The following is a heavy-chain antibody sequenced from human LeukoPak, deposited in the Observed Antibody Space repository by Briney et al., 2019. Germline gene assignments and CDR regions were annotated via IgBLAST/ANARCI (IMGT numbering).Heavy chain of an antibody. D-gene: IGHD4-17*01. J-gene: IGHJ6*03. CDR3: ARVTVPPLDYYYYMDV. V-gene: IGHV4-39*07. CDR2: IYYSGST. Sequence: SGTLSLTCAVSGASISGSGYYWGWIRQPPGKGLEWIGNIYYSGSTYYNVSLQSRVTISIDTSKNQFSLRLNSVTAADTAVYYCARVTVPPLDYYYYMDVWGKGTTVTISS. CDR1: GASISGSGYY.